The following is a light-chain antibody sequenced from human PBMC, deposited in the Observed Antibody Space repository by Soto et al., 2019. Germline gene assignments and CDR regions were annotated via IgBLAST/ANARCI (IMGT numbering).Light chain of an antibody. Sequence: ENVLTQSPVTLSLSPGERATLSCRASQSVTSNKVAWFQQKPGQAPRLLIRAASSRATGIPDRFSGSGSAPDFTLTISRLEPEDFAVYYSQQYASPPPYTFGQGTNLEIK. J-gene: IGKJ2*01. CDR1: QSVTSNK. V-gene: IGKV3-20*01. CDR3: QQYASPPPYT. CDR2: AAS.